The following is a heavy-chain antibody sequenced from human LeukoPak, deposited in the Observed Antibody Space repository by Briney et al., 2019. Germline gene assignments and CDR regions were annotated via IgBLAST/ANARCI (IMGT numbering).Heavy chain of an antibody. D-gene: IGHD2-15*01. Sequence: ASVKVSCEASGYTFTSYDLNWVRQPTAQGREWMGWVNPKRGHTGYAQKFRGRVTMTRNTSISTAYMELRSLTSEDTAVYYCARGAPGSYCSGGSCTYFDYWGEATLVSVSS. CDR3: ARGAPGSYCSGGSCTYFDY. J-gene: IGHJ4*02. CDR1: GYTFTSYD. V-gene: IGHV1-8*01. CDR2: VNPKRGHT.